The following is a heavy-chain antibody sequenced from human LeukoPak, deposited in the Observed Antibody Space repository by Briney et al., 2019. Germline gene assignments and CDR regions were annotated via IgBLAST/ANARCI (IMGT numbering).Heavy chain of an antibody. CDR1: GGAISSSSFY. CDR3: ARGPIVYCSSTSCLFFDY. D-gene: IGHD2-2*01. J-gene: IGHJ4*02. V-gene: IGHV4-39*01. CDR2: VYYSGNT. Sequence: SETLSLTCTVSGGAISSSSFYWGWIRQPPGKGLEWMGSVYYSGNTYYNPSLESRVTISVYTSKRQFSLKLSSVTAADTAVYYCARGPIVYCSSTSCLFFDYWGQGTLVTVSS.